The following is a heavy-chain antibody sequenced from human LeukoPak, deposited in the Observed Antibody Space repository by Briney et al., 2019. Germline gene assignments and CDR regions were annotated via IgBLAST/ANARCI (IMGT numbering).Heavy chain of an antibody. CDR2: IYYSGST. V-gene: IGHV4-31*03. D-gene: IGHD3-22*01. J-gene: IGHJ4*02. CDR1: GGSISSGGYY. CDR3: ARAPYYYDSSGYYYGFDY. Sequence: SQTLSLTCTVSGGSISSGGYYWSWIRQHPGKGLERIGYIYYSGSTYYNPSLKSRVTISVDTSKNQFSLKLSSVTAADTAVYYCARAPYYYDSSGYYYGFDYWGQGTLVTVSS.